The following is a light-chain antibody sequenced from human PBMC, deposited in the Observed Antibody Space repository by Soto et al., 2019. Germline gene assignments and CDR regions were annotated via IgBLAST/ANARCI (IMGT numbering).Light chain of an antibody. Sequence: QSALTQPASVSGSPGQSITISCTGTSSDVGGYNYVSWYQQHPDKAPKLIIYEVSNRPSGVSNRFAGSKSGNTASLTISGLQAEDEADYYCISFTTSTTLEVFGGGTKLTVL. CDR3: ISFTTSTTLEV. CDR1: SSDVGGYNY. CDR2: EVS. V-gene: IGLV2-14*01. J-gene: IGLJ3*02.